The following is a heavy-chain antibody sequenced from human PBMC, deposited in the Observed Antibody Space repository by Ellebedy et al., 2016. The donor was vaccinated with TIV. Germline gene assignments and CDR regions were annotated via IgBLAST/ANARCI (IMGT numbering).Heavy chain of an antibody. CDR2: ISSSSSTI. D-gene: IGHD5-12*01. CDR3: AREGGYDFGYYYGMDV. Sequence: GESLKISXAASGFTFSSYSMNWVRQAPGKGLEWVSYISSSSSTIYYADSVKGRFTISRDNAKNSLYLQMNSLRAEDTAVYYCAREGGYDFGYYYGMDVWGQGTTVTVSS. V-gene: IGHV3-48*01. J-gene: IGHJ6*02. CDR1: GFTFSSYS.